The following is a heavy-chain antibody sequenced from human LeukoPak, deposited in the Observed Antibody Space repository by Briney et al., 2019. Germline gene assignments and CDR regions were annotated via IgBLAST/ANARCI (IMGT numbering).Heavy chain of an antibody. CDR3: AREGAYSRRSYYFDY. CDR2: INWNGGST. Sequence: GGSLRLSCTASGFTFDDYGMSWVRQAPGKGLEWVSGINWNGGSTGYADSVKGRFTISRDNAQNSLYLQMNSLRAEDTALYYCAREGAYSRRSYYFDYWGQGTLVTVSS. V-gene: IGHV3-20*04. J-gene: IGHJ4*02. CDR1: GFTFDDYG. D-gene: IGHD6-13*01.